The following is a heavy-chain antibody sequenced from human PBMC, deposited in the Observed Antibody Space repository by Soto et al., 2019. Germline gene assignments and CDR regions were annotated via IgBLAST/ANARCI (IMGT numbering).Heavy chain of an antibody. CDR1: GGTFSSYA. D-gene: IGHD6-13*01. CDR3: ARSADPGIAAAGICWYLDL. Sequence: QVQLVQSGAEVKKPGSSVKVSCKASGGTFSSYAISWVRQAPGQGLERMGGIIPIFGTANYAQKFQGRVTLTADEYTSTAYMELSSLRSEDTAVSYCARSADPGIAAAGICWYLDLCGRGTLVTVSS. CDR2: IIPIFGTA. J-gene: IGHJ2*01. V-gene: IGHV1-69*01.